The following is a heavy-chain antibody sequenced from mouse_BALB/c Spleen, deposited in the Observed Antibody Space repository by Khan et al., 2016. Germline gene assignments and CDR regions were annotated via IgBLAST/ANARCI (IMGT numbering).Heavy chain of an antibody. Sequence: VQLQQPGPELVKPGASVKVSCKASGYAFTSYNMYWVKQSHGKSLEWIGYIDPYNGGTSSNQKFKGKATLTVDKSSSTAYMHLNSLTSEDSAVYYYAIEGITTVVAKGLDYWGQGTTLTVSS. CDR1: GYAFTSYN. J-gene: IGHJ2*01. D-gene: IGHD1-1*01. V-gene: IGHV1S135*01. CDR3: AIEGITTVVAKGLDY. CDR2: IDPYNGGT.